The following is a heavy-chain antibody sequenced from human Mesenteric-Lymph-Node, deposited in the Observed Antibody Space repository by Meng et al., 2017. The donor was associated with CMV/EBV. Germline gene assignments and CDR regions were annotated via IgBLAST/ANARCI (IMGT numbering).Heavy chain of an antibody. CDR2: TYYRSKWYH. J-gene: IGHJ4*02. CDR3: ARDLGTPGPYYFDY. V-gene: IGHV6-1*01. CDR1: GDSVSRNNAA. D-gene: IGHD7-27*01. Sequence: SCAISGDSVSRNNAAWNWIRQSPSRGLEWLGRTYYRSKWYHDYALSVKSRITINPDTSKNQFSLQLDSMTPEDTAVYYCARDLGTPGPYYFDYWGQGTLVTVSS.